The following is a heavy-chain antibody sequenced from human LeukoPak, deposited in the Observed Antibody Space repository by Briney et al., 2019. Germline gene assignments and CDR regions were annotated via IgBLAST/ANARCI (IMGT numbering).Heavy chain of an antibody. J-gene: IGHJ4*02. Sequence: GGSLRLSCAASGFTISDYYMIWIRQAPGKGLEWVSYISSSGSTIYYADSVKGRFTISRDNAKNSLYLQMNSLRAEDTAVYYCASGLYGSGSYYIAPLYWGQGTLVTVSS. CDR2: ISSSGSTI. D-gene: IGHD3-10*01. V-gene: IGHV3-11*01. CDR3: ASGLYGSGSYYIAPLY. CDR1: GFTISDYY.